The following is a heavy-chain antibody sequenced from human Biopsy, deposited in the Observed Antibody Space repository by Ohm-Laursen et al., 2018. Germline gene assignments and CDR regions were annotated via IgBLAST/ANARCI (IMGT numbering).Heavy chain of an antibody. D-gene: IGHD2-2*01. J-gene: IGHJ4*02. CDR3: ARMPHFDY. CDR2: ISYTGGI. V-gene: IGHV4-59*07. CDR1: GGSISNYF. Sequence: SDTLSLTCAVSGGSISNYFWTWIRKSPGKGLEWLAYISYTGGITSNPSLNGRATMSLDTSKNQFSLRLIYVTAADTAVYYCARMPHFDYWGQGILVTVSS.